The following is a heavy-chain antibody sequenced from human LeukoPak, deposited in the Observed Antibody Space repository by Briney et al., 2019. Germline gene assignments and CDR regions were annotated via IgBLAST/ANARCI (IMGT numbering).Heavy chain of an antibody. D-gene: IGHD3-16*01. V-gene: IGHV3-7*01. CDR3: VRALGSPTADH. Sequence: PGGSLRLSCAASEFTFTNNWMSWVRQAPGKGLEWVANIKSGGSEKYYVDSVEGRFTISRDNAKNTVSLQMDSLRGEDTAVYYCVRALGSPTADHWGQGTLVTVSP. CDR2: IKSGGSEK. CDR1: EFTFTNNW. J-gene: IGHJ4*02.